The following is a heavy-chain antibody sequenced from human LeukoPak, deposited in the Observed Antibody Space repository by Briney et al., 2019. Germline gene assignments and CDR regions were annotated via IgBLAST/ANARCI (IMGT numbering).Heavy chain of an antibody. J-gene: IGHJ6*02. CDR3: AASGVVDDGMDV. CDR2: INPNSGGT. V-gene: IGHV1-2*06. Sequence: ASVKVSCKASGYTFTGYYMHWVRQAPGQGLEWMGRINPNSGGTNYAQKFQGRVTMTGDTSISTAYMELSRLRSDDTAVYYCAASGVVDDGMDVWGQGTTVTVSS. CDR1: GYTFTGYY. D-gene: IGHD3-3*01.